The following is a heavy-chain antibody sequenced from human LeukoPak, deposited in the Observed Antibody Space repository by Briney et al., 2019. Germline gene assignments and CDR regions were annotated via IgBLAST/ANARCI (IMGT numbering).Heavy chain of an antibody. CDR1: GFTFSTYA. CDR2: INSNGDEI. V-gene: IGHV3-23*01. Sequence: TGGSLRLSCAASGFTFSTYAMTWVRQAPGKGLEWVSGINSNGDEIYYADSVRGRSTISRDNSNNALYLQMDSLRAEDTAVYYCANWIGSSSRDYWGQGTLVTVSS. D-gene: IGHD6-6*01. J-gene: IGHJ4*02. CDR3: ANWIGSSSRDY.